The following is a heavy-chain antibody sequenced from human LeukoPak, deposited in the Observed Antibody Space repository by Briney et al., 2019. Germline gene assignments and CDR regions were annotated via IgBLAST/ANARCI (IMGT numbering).Heavy chain of an antibody. J-gene: IGHJ4*02. Sequence: GGSLRLSCAVSGFTVTDNYMSWVRQAPGKGLQWVSVIYPDGSTYYADSVKGRFTISRDISRNTLLLQMNNLRADDTAVHYCARTNPVYGDYDYWGQGTLVTDSS. CDR1: GFTVTDNY. CDR2: IYPDGST. V-gene: IGHV3-53*01. CDR3: ARTNPVYGDYDY. D-gene: IGHD4-17*01.